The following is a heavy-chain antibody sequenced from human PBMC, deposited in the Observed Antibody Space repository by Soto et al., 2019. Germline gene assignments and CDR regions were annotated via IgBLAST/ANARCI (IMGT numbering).Heavy chain of an antibody. Sequence: QVQLVQSAPELQRPGDSVKVSCKTSGYTFTSYPYSWVRQAPVQGLEWMGWVNSYDGTTKVAQQFRDRITLTADKSAATVFMELRRLTSDDTAVYYCAREYYGTTTWIDYWGQGTLVAVSS. CDR3: AREYYGTTTWIDY. CDR1: GYTFTSYP. CDR2: VNSYDGTT. V-gene: IGHV1-18*04. J-gene: IGHJ4*02. D-gene: IGHD1-7*01.